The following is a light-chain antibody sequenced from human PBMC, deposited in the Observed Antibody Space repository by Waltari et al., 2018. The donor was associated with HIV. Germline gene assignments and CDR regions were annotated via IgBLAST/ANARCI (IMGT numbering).Light chain of an antibody. V-gene: IGKV1-33*01. J-gene: IGKJ2*01. CDR3: QQYDNLPSYT. CDR2: DAS. CDR1: QDISNY. Sequence: DIQMTQSPSSLSASVGDRVTITCQASQDISNYLNGYQQKPGKAPKLLIYDASNLETGVPSRFSGSGSGTDFTFTNSSLQPEDIATYYCQQYDNLPSYTFGQGTKLEIK.